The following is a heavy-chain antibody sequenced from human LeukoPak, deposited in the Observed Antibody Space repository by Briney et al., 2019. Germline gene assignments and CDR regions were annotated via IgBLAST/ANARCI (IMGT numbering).Heavy chain of an antibody. CDR2: IYYSGST. CDR1: GGSISSYY. Sequence: SETLSLTCTVPGGSISSYYWSWIRQPPGKGLEWIGYIYYSGSTNYNPSLKSRVTISVDTSKNQFSLKLSSVTAADTAVYYCARDEEGEGFDYWGQGTLVTVSS. J-gene: IGHJ4*02. V-gene: IGHV4-59*01. CDR3: ARDEEGEGFDY. D-gene: IGHD1-26*01.